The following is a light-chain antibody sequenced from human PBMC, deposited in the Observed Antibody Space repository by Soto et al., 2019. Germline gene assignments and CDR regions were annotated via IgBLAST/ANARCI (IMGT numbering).Light chain of an antibody. CDR3: QQYGSSPPRT. CDR1: QSVSNDF. V-gene: IGKV3-20*01. CDR2: GAS. Sequence: EIVLTQSPGILSLSPGERATLSCRASQSVSNDFLAWYQQKPGQAPRLLIYGASTRATDVPDRFSGSGSGADFTLSISRLEPADFAVYYCQQYGSSPPRTFGQGTKVEMK. J-gene: IGKJ1*01.